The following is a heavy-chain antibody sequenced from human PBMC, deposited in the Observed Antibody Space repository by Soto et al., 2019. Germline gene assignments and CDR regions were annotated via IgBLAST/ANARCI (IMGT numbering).Heavy chain of an antibody. CDR1: VGSISSGDYY. Sequence: PSETLSLTCTVSVGSISSGDYYWSWIRQPPGKGLEWIGYIYYSGSTYYNPSLKSRVTISVDTSKNQFSLKLSSVTAADTAVYYCARVIGAYSSSWYGHFDYWGQGTLVTVSS. CDR3: ARVIGAYSSSWYGHFDY. CDR2: IYYSGST. J-gene: IGHJ4*02. D-gene: IGHD6-13*01. V-gene: IGHV4-30-4*01.